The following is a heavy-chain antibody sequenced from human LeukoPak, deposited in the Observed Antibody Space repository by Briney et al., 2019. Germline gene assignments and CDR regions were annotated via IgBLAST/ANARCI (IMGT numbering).Heavy chain of an antibody. CDR3: ARASYYYDSSGYSEYFQH. J-gene: IGHJ1*01. Sequence: ASVNVSCKASGYTFTSYDINWVRQATGQGLEWMGWMNPNSGNTGYAQKFQGRVTITADESTSTAYMELSSLRSEDTAVYYCARASYYYDSSGYSEYFQHWGQGTLVTVSS. CDR2: MNPNSGNT. D-gene: IGHD3-22*01. CDR1: GYTFTSYD. V-gene: IGHV1-8*01.